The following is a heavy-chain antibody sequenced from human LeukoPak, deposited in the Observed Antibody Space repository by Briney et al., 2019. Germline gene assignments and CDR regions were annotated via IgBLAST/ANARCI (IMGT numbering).Heavy chain of an antibody. D-gene: IGHD6-13*01. CDR1: RFTFSSYA. CDR3: ANDGLAAAVRY. J-gene: IGHJ4*02. V-gene: IGHV3-23*01. Sequence: GGSLRLSCAASRFTFSSYAMSWVGQARGKGLEWVSAISGSGGSTYYADSVKGRFTISRDNSKNTLYLQMNSLRAEDTAVYYCANDGLAAAVRYWGQGTLLTVSS. CDR2: ISGSGGST.